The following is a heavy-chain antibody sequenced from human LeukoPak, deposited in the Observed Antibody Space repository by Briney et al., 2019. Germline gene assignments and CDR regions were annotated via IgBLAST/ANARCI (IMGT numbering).Heavy chain of an antibody. CDR1: GASIRSYY. CDR2: IYYSESA. CDR3: ARQSYYDSSGLPRHDAFDI. J-gene: IGHJ3*02. D-gene: IGHD3-22*01. V-gene: IGHV4-59*08. Sequence: PSETLSLTCTVSGASIRSYYWSWIRQPPGKGLEWIGYIYYSESANYNPSLKSRITISVDTSKNQFSLNLNSVTAADTAVYYCARQSYYDSSGLPRHDAFDIWGQGTMVTVSS.